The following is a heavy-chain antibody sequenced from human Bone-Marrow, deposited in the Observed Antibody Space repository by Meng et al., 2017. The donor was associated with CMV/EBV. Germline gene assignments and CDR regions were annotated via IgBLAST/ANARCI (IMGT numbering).Heavy chain of an antibody. CDR2: ISSSSRYI. Sequence: GGSLRLSCAASGFTFSNYNMNWVRQAPGKGLEWVSSISSSSRYIYYADSVKGRFTISRDNAKNSLYLQMNSLRAEDTAVYYCARAGTPITIFGVVIIDEVGSLPHYYYGMDVWGQGTTVTVSS. CDR3: ARAGTPITIFGVVIIDEVGSLPHYYYGMDV. CDR1: GFTFSNYN. D-gene: IGHD3-3*01. J-gene: IGHJ6*02. V-gene: IGHV3-21*01.